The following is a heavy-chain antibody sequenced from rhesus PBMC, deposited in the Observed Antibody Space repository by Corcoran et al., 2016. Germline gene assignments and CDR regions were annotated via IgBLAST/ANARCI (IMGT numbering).Heavy chain of an antibody. CDR3: SRDSWSYFDY. V-gene: IGHV3S22*01. D-gene: IGHD6-13*01. CDR2: IKKKANGGTA. CDR1: GFTFSDYY. J-gene: IGHJ4*01. Sequence: EVQLVESGGGLVQPGGSLRLYCAASGFTFSDYYMSWVRQAPGKGPDWVGFIKKKANGGTAEYAASVKGRFTISRDDSKSIASLQMNSLKTEDTAVYYCSRDSWSYFDYWGQGVLVTVSS.